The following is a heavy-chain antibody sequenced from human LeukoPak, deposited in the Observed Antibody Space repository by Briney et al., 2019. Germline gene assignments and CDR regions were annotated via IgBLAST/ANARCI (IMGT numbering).Heavy chain of an antibody. J-gene: IGHJ4*02. V-gene: IGHV3-21*01. Sequence: GGSLRLSCASSGFTFSSYSINWVRQAPGKVLEWVPSISSSSSYIYYADSVKGCFTISRDKAKNSLFLEMNGLRAEDTAVYYCARDECSGGSCYSFDYWGQGTLVTVSS. CDR2: ISSSSSYI. CDR1: GFTFSSYS. CDR3: ARDECSGGSCYSFDY. D-gene: IGHD2-15*01.